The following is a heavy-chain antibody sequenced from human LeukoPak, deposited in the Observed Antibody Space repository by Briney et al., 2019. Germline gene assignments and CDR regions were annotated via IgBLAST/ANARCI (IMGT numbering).Heavy chain of an antibody. CDR2: IYYSGST. V-gene: IGHV4-30-4*01. D-gene: IGHD5-24*01. J-gene: IGHJ4*02. CDR3: ARVPRWAGLDF. Sequence: SQTLSLTCNVSGGSISSGDKYWSWIRQPPGKGLEWIGYIYYSGSTYYNPSLKSRLTISVDTSENQFSLHLTSVTAADTAVYFCARVPRWAGLDFWGQGTLVTVSS. CDR1: GGSISSGDKY.